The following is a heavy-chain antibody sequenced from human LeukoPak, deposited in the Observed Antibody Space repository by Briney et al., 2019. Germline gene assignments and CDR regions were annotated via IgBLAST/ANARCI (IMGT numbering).Heavy chain of an antibody. D-gene: IGHD1-26*01. CDR2: ISYDGSSK. CDR3: AKVKVSGSHYFDY. V-gene: IGHV3-30*18. CDR1: GFTFNNFG. J-gene: IGHJ4*02. Sequence: GGSLRLSCAASGFTFNNFGMHWVRQAPGKGLEWVAVISYDGSSKYYADSVKGRFTISRDNSENTLHLQMNSLRAEDTAVYYCAKVKVSGSHYFDYWGQGILVTVSS.